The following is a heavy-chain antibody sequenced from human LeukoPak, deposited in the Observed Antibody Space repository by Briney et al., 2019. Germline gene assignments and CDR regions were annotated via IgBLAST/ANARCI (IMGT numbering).Heavy chain of an antibody. J-gene: IGHJ1*01. V-gene: IGHV4-39*01. CDR3: ARRRYYDGSGYLE. CDR1: GDSISRSDSY. CDR2: IYYSGRT. Sequence: SETLSLTCSVSGDSISRSDSYWDWIRQPPGKGLEWIGTIYYSGRTYYSPSLKSRVTMSVDTPNNQFSLNLRFVTAADTAVYYCARRRYYDGSGYLEWGQGTLLSVSS. D-gene: IGHD3-22*01.